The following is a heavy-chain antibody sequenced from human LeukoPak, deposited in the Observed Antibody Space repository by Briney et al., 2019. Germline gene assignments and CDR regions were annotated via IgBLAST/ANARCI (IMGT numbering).Heavy chain of an antibody. CDR1: GFTFSSYE. V-gene: IGHV3-30*03. CDR3: ARDRYGWFDY. CDR2: ISYDGSNK. Sequence: GGSLRLSCAASGFTFSSYEMNWVRQAPGKGLEWVALISYDGSNKYYTDSVKGRFTISRDNAKNSLYLQMNSLRAEDTAVYYCARDRYGWFDYWGQGTLVTVSS. J-gene: IGHJ4*02. D-gene: IGHD3-10*01.